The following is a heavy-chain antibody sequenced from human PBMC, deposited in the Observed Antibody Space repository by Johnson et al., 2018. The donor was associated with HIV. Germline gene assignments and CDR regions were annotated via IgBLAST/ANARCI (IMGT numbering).Heavy chain of an antibody. V-gene: IGHV3-30*19. CDR2: ISYDGSNK. CDR1: GFTFNIHG. CDR3: ARGRAVAGTRAFDI. D-gene: IGHD6-19*01. Sequence: VQLVESGGGLVQPGGSLRVPCAASGFTFNIHGVHWVRRAPGKGLEWVAVISYDGSNKYYADSVEGRFTISRDNSKNTLYLQMNSLRAEDTAVYYCARGRAVAGTRAFDIWGQGTMVTVSS. J-gene: IGHJ3*02.